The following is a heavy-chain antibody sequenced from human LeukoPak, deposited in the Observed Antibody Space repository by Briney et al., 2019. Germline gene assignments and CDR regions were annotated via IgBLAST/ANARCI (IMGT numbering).Heavy chain of an antibody. CDR3: ARDPGEGIAVAGGDY. CDR1: GYTFTGYY. D-gene: IGHD6-19*01. J-gene: IGHJ4*02. Sequence: ASAKVSCKASGYTFTGYYMHWVRQAPGQGLEWMGWINPNSGGTNYAQKFQGRVTMTRDTSISTAYMELSRLRSDDTAVYYCARDPGEGIAVAGGDYWGQGTLVTVSS. CDR2: INPNSGGT. V-gene: IGHV1-2*02.